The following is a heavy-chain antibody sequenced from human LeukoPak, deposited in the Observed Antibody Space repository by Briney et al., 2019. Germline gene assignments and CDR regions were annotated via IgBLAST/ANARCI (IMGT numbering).Heavy chain of an antibody. D-gene: IGHD3-10*01. CDR1: GFTFSSYS. J-gene: IGHJ4*02. Sequence: GSLRLSCAASGFTFSSYSMNWVRQAPGKGLEWVSYISSSSSTIYYADSVKGRFTISRDNAKNTLYLQMNSLRAEDTAVYYCAKLMVRGVIIDGQGDYWGQGTLVTVSS. CDR3: AKLMVRGVIIDGQGDY. CDR2: ISSSSSTI. V-gene: IGHV3-48*01.